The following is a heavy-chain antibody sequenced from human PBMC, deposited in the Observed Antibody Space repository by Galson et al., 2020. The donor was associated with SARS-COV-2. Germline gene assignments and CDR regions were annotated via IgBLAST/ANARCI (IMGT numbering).Heavy chain of an antibody. CDR3: AKDINIKLVGGGAYYCMDV. D-gene: IGHD6-6*01. CDR2: IRYDGRDE. CDR1: GFIFSTYG. J-gene: IGHJ6*02. V-gene: IGHV3-30*02. Sequence: GESLKISCGASGFIFSTYGMHWVRQAPGKGLESVAFIRYDGRDEYYADSVKGRFTISRDDSKSTVYLQMSSLRPEDSAVYYCAKDINIKLVGGGAYYCMDVWGQGTTVTVSS.